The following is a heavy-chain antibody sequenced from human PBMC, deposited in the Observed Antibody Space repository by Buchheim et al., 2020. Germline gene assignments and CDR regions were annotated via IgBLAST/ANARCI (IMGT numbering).Heavy chain of an antibody. CDR1: GGSISSGGYY. J-gene: IGHJ5*02. Sequence: QVQLQESGPGLVKPSQTLSLTCTVSGGSISSGGYYWSWIRQHPGKGLEWIGYIYYSGTTYYNPSLKSRVTISVDTSKIQFSLKLGSVTAADTAVYYCTRSNIVVVPAAIIPGWFDPWGQGTL. CDR2: IYYSGTT. D-gene: IGHD2-2*01. V-gene: IGHV4-31*03. CDR3: TRSNIVVVPAAIIPGWFDP.